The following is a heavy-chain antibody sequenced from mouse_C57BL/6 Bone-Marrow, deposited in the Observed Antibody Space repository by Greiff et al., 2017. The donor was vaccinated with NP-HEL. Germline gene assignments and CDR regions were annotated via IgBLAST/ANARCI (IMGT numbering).Heavy chain of an antibody. CDR3: ARWGYAMDY. V-gene: IGHV1-69*01. J-gene: IGHJ4*01. CDR1: GYTFTSYW. CDR2: IDPSDSYT. Sequence: QVQLQQPGAELVMPGASVKLSCKASGYTFTSYWMHWVKQRPGQGLEWIGEIDPSDSYTNYNQKFKGKSTLTVDKSSSAAYMQLSSLTSEEAAVYYCARWGYAMDYWGQGTSVTVSS.